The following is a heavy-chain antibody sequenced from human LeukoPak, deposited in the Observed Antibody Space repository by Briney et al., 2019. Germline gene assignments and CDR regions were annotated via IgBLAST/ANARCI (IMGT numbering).Heavy chain of an antibody. CDR1: GGTFSSFA. V-gene: IGHV1-69*04. D-gene: IGHD2-8*01. Sequence: PVKVSCKASGGTFSSFAVSWVRQAPGQGLEWMGRIITILGIPNYPHKFQGSVTLTADESTNTVYMELSSLRSEDTAVYYCARESNPIYCTNGVCPIDSWGQGTLVIVS. J-gene: IGHJ4*02. CDR3: ARESNPIYCTNGVCPIDS. CDR2: IITILGIP.